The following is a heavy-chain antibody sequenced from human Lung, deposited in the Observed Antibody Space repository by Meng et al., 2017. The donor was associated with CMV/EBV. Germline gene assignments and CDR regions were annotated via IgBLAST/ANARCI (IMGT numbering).Heavy chain of an antibody. V-gene: IGHV4-34*01. CDR3: ARTTYDFWSGIYYYYYYGMDV. D-gene: IGHD3-3*01. Sequence: GSLRLXCAVYGGSFSGYYWSWIRQPPGKGLEWIGEINHSGSTNYNPSLKSRVTISVDTSKNQFSLKLSSVTAADTAVYYCARTTYDFWSGIYYYYYYGMDVXGQGXTVTVSS. J-gene: IGHJ6*02. CDR1: GGSFSGYY. CDR2: INHSGST.